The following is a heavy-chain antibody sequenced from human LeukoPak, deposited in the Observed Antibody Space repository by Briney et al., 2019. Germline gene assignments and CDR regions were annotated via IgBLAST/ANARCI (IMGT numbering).Heavy chain of an antibody. CDR1: GYSISSGYY. Sequence: SETLSLTCTVSGYSISSGYYWAWIRQPPGKGLEWIGSIYHSGSTNYNPSLKSRVTISVDTSKNQFSLKLSSVTAADTAVYYCARGGYYYDSNPFDYWGQGTLVTVSS. CDR3: ARGGYYYDSNPFDY. D-gene: IGHD3-22*01. V-gene: IGHV4-38-2*02. J-gene: IGHJ4*02. CDR2: IYHSGST.